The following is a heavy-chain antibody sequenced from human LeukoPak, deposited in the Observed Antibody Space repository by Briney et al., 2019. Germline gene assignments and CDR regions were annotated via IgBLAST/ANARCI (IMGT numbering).Heavy chain of an antibody. J-gene: IGHJ4*02. Sequence: SETLSLTCTVSGGSISSSSYYWGWIRQPPGKGLEWIGSIYYSGSTYYNPSLKSRVTISVDTSKNQFSLKLSSVTAADTAVYYCARGNYEYVWGGIDYWGQGTLVTVSS. D-gene: IGHD3-16*01. V-gene: IGHV4-39*01. CDR1: GGSISSSSYY. CDR2: IYYSGST. CDR3: ARGNYEYVWGGIDY.